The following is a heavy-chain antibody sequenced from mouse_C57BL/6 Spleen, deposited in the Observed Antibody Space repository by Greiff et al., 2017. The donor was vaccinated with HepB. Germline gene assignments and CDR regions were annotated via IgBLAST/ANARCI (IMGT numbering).Heavy chain of an antibody. J-gene: IGHJ4*01. CDR1: GYAFRSYW. CDR2: IYPGDGDT. CDR3: ARGDLYYAMDY. Sequence: QVQLQQSGAELVKPGASVKISCKASGYAFRSYWMNWVKQRPGKGLEWIGQIYPGDGDTNYNGKFKGKATLTADKSSSTAYMQLSSLTSEDSAVYFCARGDLYYAMDYWGQGTSVTVSS. V-gene: IGHV1-80*01.